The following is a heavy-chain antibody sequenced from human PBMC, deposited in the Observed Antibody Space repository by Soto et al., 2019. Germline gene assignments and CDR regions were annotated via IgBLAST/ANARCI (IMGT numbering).Heavy chain of an antibody. D-gene: IGHD3-3*01. Sequence: ASVKASCKVSGYTLTELSMHWVRQAPGKGPEWMGGFDPEDGETIYAQKFQGRVTMTEDTSTDTAYMELSSLRSDDTAMYYCARAQYHDSFGYFDYWGQGTQVTVSS. CDR1: GYTLTELS. CDR2: FDPEDGET. V-gene: IGHV1-24*01. CDR3: ARAQYHDSFGYFDY. J-gene: IGHJ4*02.